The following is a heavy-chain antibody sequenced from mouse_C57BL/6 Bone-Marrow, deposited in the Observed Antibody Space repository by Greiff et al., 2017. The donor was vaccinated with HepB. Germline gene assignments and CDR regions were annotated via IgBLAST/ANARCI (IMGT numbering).Heavy chain of an antibody. V-gene: IGHV3-5*01. J-gene: IGHJ4*01. D-gene: IGHD2-13*01. Sequence: VQLQQSGPGLVKPSQTVFLTCTVTGISITTGNYRWSWIRQFPGNKLEWIGYIYYSGTITYNPSLTSRTTITRDTPKNQFFLEMNSLTAEDTATYYCARGDYSYAMDYWGQGTSVTVSS. CDR2: IYYSGTI. CDR3: ARGDYSYAMDY. CDR1: GISITTGNYR.